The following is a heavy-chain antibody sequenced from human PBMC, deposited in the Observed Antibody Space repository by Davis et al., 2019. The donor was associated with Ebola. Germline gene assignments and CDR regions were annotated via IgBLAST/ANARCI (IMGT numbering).Heavy chain of an antibody. V-gene: IGHV1-2*02. CDR2: INPNSCGT. CDR1: GYTFTGYY. J-gene: IGHJ4*02. Sequence: AASVKVSCKASGYTFTGYYMHWVRQAPGQGLEWMGWINPNSCGTKYAQRFQGRVTMTRDTSISTTYMDLSRLRSDDTAVYYCARESGGWLAPGDYFDYWGQGTLVTVSS. D-gene: IGHD5-24*01. CDR3: ARESGGWLAPGDYFDY.